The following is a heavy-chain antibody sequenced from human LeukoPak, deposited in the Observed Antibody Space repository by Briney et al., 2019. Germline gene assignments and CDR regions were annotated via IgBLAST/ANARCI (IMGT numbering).Heavy chain of an antibody. J-gene: IGHJ3*02. Sequence: GGSLRLSCAASGFTFSSYAMSWVRQAPGKGLEWVSAISGSGGSTYYADSVKGRFTISRDNSKNTLYLQMNSLRAEDTAVYYCARLFTYYYDSSGYYPDAFDIWGQGTMVTVSS. V-gene: IGHV3-23*01. CDR2: ISGSGGST. CDR1: GFTFSSYA. D-gene: IGHD3-22*01. CDR3: ARLFTYYYDSSGYYPDAFDI.